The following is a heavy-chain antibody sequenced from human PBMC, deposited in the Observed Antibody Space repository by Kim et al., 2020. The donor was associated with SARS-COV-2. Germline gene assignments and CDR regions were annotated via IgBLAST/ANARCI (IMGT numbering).Heavy chain of an antibody. J-gene: IGHJ3*02. CDR3: ASSVGPTASSGSYSVSAFDI. D-gene: IGHD3-10*01. CDR1: GFTVSSNY. CDR2: IYSGGST. Sequence: GVSLRLSCAASGFTVSSNYMSWVRQAPGKGLEWVSVIYSGGSTYYADSVKGRFTISRHNSKNTLYLQMNSLRAEDTAVYYCASSVGPTASSGSYSVSAFDIWGQGTMVTVSS. V-gene: IGHV3-53*04.